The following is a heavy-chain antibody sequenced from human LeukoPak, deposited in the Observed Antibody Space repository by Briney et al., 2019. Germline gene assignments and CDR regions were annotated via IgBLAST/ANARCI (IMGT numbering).Heavy chain of an antibody. Sequence: PSDTLSLTCTVSGGSISGTSYYWGWIRQPPGKGLDWVGCIYYTGSTYYTPSLKSRVTISLDTSKIQFSLKLSSVTAADTAVYYCARFYYYDSSGYSYHFDYWGQGTLVTVSS. CDR3: ARFYYYDSSGYSYHFDY. D-gene: IGHD3-22*01. J-gene: IGHJ4*02. V-gene: IGHV4-39*01. CDR2: IYYTGST. CDR1: GGSISGTSYY.